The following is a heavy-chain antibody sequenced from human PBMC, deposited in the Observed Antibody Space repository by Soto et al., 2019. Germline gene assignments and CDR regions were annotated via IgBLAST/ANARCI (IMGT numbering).Heavy chain of an antibody. CDR2: ISSSSTYT. CDR3: AGKQWEPSGNYYFDY. V-gene: IGHV3-11*06. CDR1: GFTFSDYY. Sequence: QVQLVESGGGLVKPGGSLRLSCATSGFTFSDYYMSWVRQAPGKGLEWVSYISSSSTYTNYADSVKGRFTISRDNAKNSLYLQMNSLRAEDTAVYYCAGKQWEPSGNYYFDYWGRGTLVTVSS. D-gene: IGHD1-26*01. J-gene: IGHJ4*02.